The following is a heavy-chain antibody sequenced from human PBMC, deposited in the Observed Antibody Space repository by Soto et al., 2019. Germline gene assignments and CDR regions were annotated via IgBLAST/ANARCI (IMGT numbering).Heavy chain of an antibody. CDR1: GHTFSGYY. CDR3: ARWVLELPAFDY. V-gene: IGHV1-3*01. J-gene: IGHJ4*02. CDR2: INAGNGNT. Sequence: GASLKVSCKASGHTFSGYYVHWVRQAPGQRLEWMGWINAGNGNTKYSQKFQGRVTITRDTSASTAYMELSSLRSEDTAVYYCARWVLELPAFDYWGQGTLVTVSS. D-gene: IGHD1-7*01.